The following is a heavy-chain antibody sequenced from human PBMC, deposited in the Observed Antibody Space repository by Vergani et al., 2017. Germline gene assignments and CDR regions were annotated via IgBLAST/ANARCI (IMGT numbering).Heavy chain of an antibody. V-gene: IGHV3-23*03. Sequence: EVQLLESGGGLVQPGGSLRLSCAASGFTFSSYAMSWVRQAPGKGLEWVSVIYSGGSSTYYADSVKGRFTISRDNSKNTLYLQMNSLRAEDTAVYYCAKLADTAMVTSRYYFDYWGQGTLVTVSS. CDR3: AKLADTAMVTSRYYFDY. CDR1: GFTFSSYA. D-gene: IGHD5-18*01. J-gene: IGHJ4*02. CDR2: IYSGGSST.